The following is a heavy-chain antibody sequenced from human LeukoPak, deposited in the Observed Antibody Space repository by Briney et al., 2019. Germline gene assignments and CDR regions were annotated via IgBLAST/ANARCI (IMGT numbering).Heavy chain of an antibody. CDR3: AKDQGSGHGAYTWGTFDF. CDR2: INGRGDST. J-gene: IGHJ4*01. V-gene: IGHV3-23*01. Sequence: QTGGSLRLSCTTSGFTFSNYAMSWVRQAPGKGLEWVSGINGRGDSTVYADAVKGRSTISRDNFKSTLYLQMNSLRVEDTAGYYCAKDQGSGHGAYTWGTFDFWGLETLVTVSS. D-gene: IGHD4/OR15-4a*01. CDR1: GFTFSNYA.